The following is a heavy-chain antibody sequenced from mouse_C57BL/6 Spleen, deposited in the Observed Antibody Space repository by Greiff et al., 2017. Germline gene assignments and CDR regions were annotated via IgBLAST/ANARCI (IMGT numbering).Heavy chain of an antibody. D-gene: IGHD1-1*01. CDR3: ARDQDYYGSRGFDY. V-gene: IGHV5-4*01. CDR2: ISDGGSYT. J-gene: IGHJ2*01. CDR1: GFTFSSYA. Sequence: EVNVVESGGGLVKPGGSLKLSCAASGFTFSSYAMSWVRQTPEKRLEWVATISDGGSYTYYPGNVKGRFTISRDNAKNNLYLQMSHLKSEDTAMYYCARDQDYYGSRGFDYWGQGTTRTVSS.